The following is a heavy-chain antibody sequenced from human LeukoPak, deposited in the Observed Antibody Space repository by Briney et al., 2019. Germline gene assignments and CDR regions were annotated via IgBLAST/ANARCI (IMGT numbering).Heavy chain of an antibody. CDR1: GGSISSYY. J-gene: IGHJ4*02. D-gene: IGHD4-17*01. Sequence: SETLSLTCTVSGGSISSYYWSWIRQPPGKGLEWIGYIYSSGSTSYNPSLKSRVTMSIDTSKNQFSLKVKSVTAADTAVYYCARESNGDYSDYRGQGTLVTVSS. CDR3: ARESNGDYSDY. CDR2: IYSSGST. V-gene: IGHV4-59*01.